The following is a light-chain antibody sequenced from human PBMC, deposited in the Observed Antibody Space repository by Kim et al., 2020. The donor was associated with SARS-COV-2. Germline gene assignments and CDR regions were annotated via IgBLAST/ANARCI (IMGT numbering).Light chain of an antibody. J-gene: IGLJ3*02. CDR1: GGSIASNY. V-gene: IGLV6-57*03. CDR3: QSYDSSSWV. CDR2: EDN. Sequence: KTVTISCTRSGGSIASNYVQWYQQRPGSAPTTVIYEDNQSPSGVPDRFSGSIDSSSNSASLTISGLKTEDETDYYCQSYDSSSWVFGGGTQLTVL.